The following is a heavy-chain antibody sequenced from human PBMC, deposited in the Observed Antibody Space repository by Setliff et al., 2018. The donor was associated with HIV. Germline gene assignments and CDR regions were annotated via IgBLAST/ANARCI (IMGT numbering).Heavy chain of an antibody. D-gene: IGHD3-10*01. CDR1: GYTFTDYY. CDR2: INPNSGAT. V-gene: IGHV1-2*02. J-gene: IGHJ4*02. Sequence: ASVKVSCKASGYTFTDYYIHWVRQAPGQGLEWMGWINPNSGATTYAQKFQGRVTMTSDTFISTAYMELSRLRSDDTAVYFCARDLASTRTLYYYGSGSFDYWGQGTLGTVSS. CDR3: ARDLASTRTLYYYGSGSFDY.